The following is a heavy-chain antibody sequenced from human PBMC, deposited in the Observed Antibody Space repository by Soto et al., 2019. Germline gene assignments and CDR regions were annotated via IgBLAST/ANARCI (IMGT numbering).Heavy chain of an antibody. D-gene: IGHD6-13*01. CDR3: ARRQYSSSWYYFDY. J-gene: IGHJ4*02. CDR2: IYPGDSDT. CDR1: GFNFPTFW. Sequence: VESLKISCKHSGFNFPTFWIGWVRQMPGKGLEWMGIIYPGDSDTKYSPSFQGQVTISTDKSISTAYLQWSSLKASDTAMYYCARRQYSSSWYYFDYWGQGTLVTVSS. V-gene: IGHV5-51*01.